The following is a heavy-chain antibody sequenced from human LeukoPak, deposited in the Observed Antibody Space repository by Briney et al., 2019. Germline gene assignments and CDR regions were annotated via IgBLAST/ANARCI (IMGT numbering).Heavy chain of an antibody. CDR2: ISHDGSNK. V-gene: IGHV3-30-3*01. D-gene: IGHD6-19*01. Sequence: GGSLRLSCAASGFPFSSYWMHWVRQAPGKGLEWVAVISHDGSNKYYADSVKGRFTISRDNSKNTLYLQMNSLRAEDTAVYYCARARDRWQWLVRAATDYWGQGILVTVSS. CDR1: GFPFSSYW. CDR3: ARARDRWQWLVRAATDY. J-gene: IGHJ4*02.